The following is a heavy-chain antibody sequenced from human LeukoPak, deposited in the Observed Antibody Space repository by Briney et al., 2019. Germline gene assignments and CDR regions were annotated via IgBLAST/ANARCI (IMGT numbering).Heavy chain of an antibody. Sequence: PGGSLRLSCAASGFTFSSYAMSWVRQAPGKGLEWVSAISGSGGSTYYADSVKGRFTISRDNSKNTLYLQMNSLRAEDTAVYYCAKEGSDYYDSSAILAASDYFDYWGQGTLVTVSS. V-gene: IGHV3-23*01. CDR2: ISGSGGST. D-gene: IGHD3-22*01. CDR1: GFTFSSYA. J-gene: IGHJ4*02. CDR3: AKEGSDYYDSSAILAASDYFDY.